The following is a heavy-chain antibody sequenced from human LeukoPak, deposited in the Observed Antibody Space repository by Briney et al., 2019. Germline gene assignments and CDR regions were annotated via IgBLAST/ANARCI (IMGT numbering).Heavy chain of an antibody. Sequence: ASVKVSCKASGYTFTSYGISWVRQAPGQGLEWMGLINPRGTSTIYAEKFQGRIIMTRDMCTTTDYMELSSLKSDDTAVYYCARDNSIHERGWWFDPWGQGTLVTVSS. V-gene: IGHV1-46*01. J-gene: IGHJ5*02. D-gene: IGHD4-23*01. CDR3: ARDNSIHERGWWFDP. CDR1: GYTFTSYG. CDR2: INPRGTST.